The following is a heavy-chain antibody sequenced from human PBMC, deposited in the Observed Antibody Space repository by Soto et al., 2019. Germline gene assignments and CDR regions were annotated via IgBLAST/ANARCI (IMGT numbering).Heavy chain of an antibody. D-gene: IGHD4-17*01. J-gene: IGHJ5*02. CDR3: ASAMTTLDWFDP. V-gene: IGHV4-39*07. Sequence: PSETLSLTCTVSGGSISSSSYYWGWIRQPPGKGLEWIGYIYYSGSTYYNPSLKSRVTISIDTSKNQFSLKLSSVTAADTAVYYCASAMTTLDWFDPWGQGALVTVSS. CDR1: GGSISSSSYY. CDR2: IYYSGST.